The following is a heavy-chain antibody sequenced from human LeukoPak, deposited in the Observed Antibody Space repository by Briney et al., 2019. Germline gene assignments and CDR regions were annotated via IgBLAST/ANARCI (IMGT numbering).Heavy chain of an antibody. CDR3: GGWGVEGGIDD. D-gene: IGHD2-15*01. CDR2: IHETARDK. CDR1: GFSVSANW. V-gene: IGHV3-7*01. J-gene: IGHJ4*02. Sequence: PGGCLRLSCAASGFSVSANWMSWVRPAPGKGLEWVGNIHETARDKTYVDSVKGRFTITRDNAKNSLYLELNSLRAEDTAVYYCGGWGVEGGIDDWGQGTLVIVSS.